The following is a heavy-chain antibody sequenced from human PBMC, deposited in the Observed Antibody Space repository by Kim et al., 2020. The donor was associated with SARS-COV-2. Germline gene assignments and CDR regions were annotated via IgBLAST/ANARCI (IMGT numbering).Heavy chain of an antibody. Sequence: GGSLRLSCAASGFTFSSYEMNRVRQAPGKGLEWVSYISSSGSTIYYADSVKGRFTISRDNAKNSLYLQMNSLRAEDTAVYYCAREYYDFWSAFDYWGQGTLVTVSS. D-gene: IGHD3-3*01. CDR3: AREYYDFWSAFDY. J-gene: IGHJ4*02. CDR1: GFTFSSYE. CDR2: ISSSGSTI. V-gene: IGHV3-48*03.